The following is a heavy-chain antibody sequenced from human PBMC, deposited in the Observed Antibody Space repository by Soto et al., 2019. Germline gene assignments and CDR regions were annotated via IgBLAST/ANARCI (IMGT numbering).Heavy chain of an antibody. CDR2: IYPRGGTT. V-gene: IGHV1-46*01. CDR3: ARVGYYSTWTTFHYHGLDV. CDR1: GYNFTSHY. Sequence: AAVKVSCKASGYNFTSHYMHWVRQAPGQGLESMGIIYPRGGTTIYAQKFQGRVTMTRDTSTHTFYMELSSLRSEDTAMYYCARVGYYSTWTTFHYHGLDVWGQGNTVAV. J-gene: IGHJ6*02. D-gene: IGHD3-3*01.